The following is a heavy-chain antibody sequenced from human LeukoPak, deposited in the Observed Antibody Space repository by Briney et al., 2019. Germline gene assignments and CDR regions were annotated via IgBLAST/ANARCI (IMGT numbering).Heavy chain of an antibody. J-gene: IGHJ3*02. CDR1: GITFGSYA. Sequence: GGSLRLSCVVSGITFGSYAMDWVRQAPGKGLEWVSFINTVRNNIRYADSVKGRFTISRDNAKNTRYLQMNSLRAEDTAVYYCARDLHCGGDCPDAFDIWGQGTMVTVSS. D-gene: IGHD2-21*02. CDR3: ARDLHCGGDCPDAFDI. CDR2: INTVRNNI. V-gene: IGHV3-21*05.